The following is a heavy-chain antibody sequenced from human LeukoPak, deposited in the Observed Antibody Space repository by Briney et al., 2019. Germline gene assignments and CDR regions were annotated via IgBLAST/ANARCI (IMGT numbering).Heavy chain of an antibody. Sequence: PGGSLRLPCAASGFTFSSYAMSWVRQAPGKGLEWVSAISGSGGSTCYADSVKGRFTISRDNSKNTLYLQMNSLRAEDTAVYYCAKGRGRLELQDAFDIWGQGTMVTVSS. CDR3: AKGRGRLELQDAFDI. CDR2: ISGSGGST. CDR1: GFTFSSYA. V-gene: IGHV3-23*01. D-gene: IGHD1-7*01. J-gene: IGHJ3*02.